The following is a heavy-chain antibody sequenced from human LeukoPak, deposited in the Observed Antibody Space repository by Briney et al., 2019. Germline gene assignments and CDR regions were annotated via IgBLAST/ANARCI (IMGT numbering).Heavy chain of an antibody. D-gene: IGHD3-3*01. J-gene: IGHJ3*02. CDR3: ARDPYYDFWSDYGTEALDI. Sequence: GGSLRLSCVASGFTFSNYNMNWVRQAPGKGLEWVSSISGSGTYIYYADSLKGRFTMSRDNAKNSLYLQMNSLRAEDTAVYYCARDPYYDFWSDYGTEALDIWGQGTMVTVSS. CDR2: ISGSGTYI. CDR1: GFTFSNYN. V-gene: IGHV3-21*01.